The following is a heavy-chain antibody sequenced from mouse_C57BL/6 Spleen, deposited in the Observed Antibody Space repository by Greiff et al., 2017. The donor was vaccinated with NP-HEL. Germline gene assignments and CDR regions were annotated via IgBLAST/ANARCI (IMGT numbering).Heavy chain of an antibody. J-gene: IGHJ3*01. CDR2: ISSGSSTI. CDR1: GFTFSDYG. V-gene: IGHV5-17*01. Sequence: EVKLVESGGGLVKPGGSLKLSCAASGFTFSDYGMHWVRQAPEKGLEWVAYISSGSSTIYYADTVKGRFTISRDNAKNTLFLQMTSLRSEDTAMYYCARGLDGYYGFAYWGQGTLVTVSA. CDR3: ARGLDGYYGFAY. D-gene: IGHD2-3*01.